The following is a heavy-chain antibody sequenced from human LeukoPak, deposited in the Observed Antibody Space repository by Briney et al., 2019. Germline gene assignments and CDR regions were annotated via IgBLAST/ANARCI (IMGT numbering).Heavy chain of an antibody. CDR3: AKVVWYQLLSFPFDY. V-gene: IGHV3-30*18. CDR2: ISYDGSNK. CDR1: GFTFSSYG. D-gene: IGHD2-2*01. Sequence: PGGSLRLSCAASGFTFSSYGMHWVRQAPAKGLEWVAVISYDGSNKYYADSVKGRFTISRDNSKNTLYLQMNSLRAEDTAVYYCAKVVWYQLLSFPFDYWGQGTLVTVSS. J-gene: IGHJ4*02.